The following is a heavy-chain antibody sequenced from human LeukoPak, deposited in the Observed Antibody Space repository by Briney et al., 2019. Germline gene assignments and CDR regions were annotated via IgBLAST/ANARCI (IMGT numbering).Heavy chain of an antibody. CDR3: ARVCQVGAIRGPFDI. J-gene: IGHJ3*02. V-gene: IGHV3-13*04. CDR2: IGTAGDT. Sequence: GGSLRLSCAASGXTFTTCDMHWVRQATGKGQEWVSAIGTAGDTYYPGSVKGRFTISRENAKNSLYLQMNSLRAGDTAVYYCARVCQVGAIRGPFDIWGQGTMVTVSS. CDR1: GXTFTTCD. D-gene: IGHD1-26*01.